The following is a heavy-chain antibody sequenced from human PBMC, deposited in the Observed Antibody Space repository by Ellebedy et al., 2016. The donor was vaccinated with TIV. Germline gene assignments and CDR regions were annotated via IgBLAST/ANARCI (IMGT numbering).Heavy chain of an antibody. CDR3: ARQLLWFGESRAYYYGMDV. CDR1: GGSISSSSYY. J-gene: IGHJ6*02. V-gene: IGHV4-39*01. CDR2: IYYSGST. Sequence: SETLSLTCTVSGGSISSSSYYWGWIRQPPGKGLEWIGYIYYSGSTNYNPSLKSRVTISIDTSKSQFSLKLTSVTAADTAVYYCARQLLWFGESRAYYYGMDVWGQGTTVTVSS. D-gene: IGHD3-10*01.